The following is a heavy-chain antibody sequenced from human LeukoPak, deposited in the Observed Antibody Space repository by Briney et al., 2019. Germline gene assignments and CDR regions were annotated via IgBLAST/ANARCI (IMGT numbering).Heavy chain of an antibody. CDR1: GGSISSYY. D-gene: IGHD3-22*01. CDR3: ARDGSYYDRWFDP. V-gene: IGHV4-59*01. Sequence: SETLSLTCTVSGGSISSYYWSWIRQPPGKGLEWIGYIYYSGSTNYNPSLKSRVTISVDTSKNQFSLKLSSVTAADTAVYYCARDGSYYDRWFDPWGQGTLSPSPQ. J-gene: IGHJ5*02. CDR2: IYYSGST.